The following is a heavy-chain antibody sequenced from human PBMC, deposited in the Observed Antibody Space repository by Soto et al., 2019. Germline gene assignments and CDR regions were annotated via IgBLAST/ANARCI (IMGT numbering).Heavy chain of an antibody. CDR1: GFTFSSYA. Sequence: GGSLRLSCAASGFTFSSYAMHWVRQAPGKGLEWVAVISYDGSNKYYADSVKGRFTISRDNSKNTLYLQMNSLRAEDTAVYYCARGGSGWELHIGYWGQGTLVTVSS. CDR3: ARGGSGWELHIGY. V-gene: IGHV3-30-3*01. CDR2: ISYDGSNK. J-gene: IGHJ4*02. D-gene: IGHD1-26*01.